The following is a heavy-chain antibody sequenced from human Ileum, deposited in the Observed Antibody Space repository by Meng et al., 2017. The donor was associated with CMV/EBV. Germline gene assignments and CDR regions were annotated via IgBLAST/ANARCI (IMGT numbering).Heavy chain of an antibody. CDR1: GFTFSTYW. D-gene: IGHD2-8*01. J-gene: IGHJ4*02. CDR3: ARDTGPNTFDY. V-gene: IGHV3-7*03. CDR2: IKRDGSDK. Sequence: GESLKTSCAASGFTFSTYWMTLVRQAPGKGLEWVANIKRDGSDKYYVDSVKGRFTMSRDNAKNSLYLQMNSLRAEDTAVYYCARDTGPNTFDYWGQGTLVTVSS.